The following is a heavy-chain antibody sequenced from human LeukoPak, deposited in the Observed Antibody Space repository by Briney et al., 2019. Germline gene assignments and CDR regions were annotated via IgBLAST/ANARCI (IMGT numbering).Heavy chain of an antibody. V-gene: IGHV3-53*04. J-gene: IGHJ4*02. CDR1: GFTVSSNY. Sequence: PGGSLRLSCAATGFTVSSNYMSWVRQAPGTGLEWVSVIYSGGSTYYADSVKGRFTISRHNSKNTPYLQMNSLRTEDTAVYYCAREQLRTTFGVVNPGYFDYWGQGTLVTVSS. D-gene: IGHD3-3*01. CDR2: IYSGGST. CDR3: AREQLRTTFGVVNPGYFDY.